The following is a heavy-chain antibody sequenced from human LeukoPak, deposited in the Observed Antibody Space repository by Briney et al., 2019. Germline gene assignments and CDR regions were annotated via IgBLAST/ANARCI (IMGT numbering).Heavy chain of an antibody. CDR1: GYSFTSYW. J-gene: IGHJ5*02. V-gene: IGHV5-10-1*01. Sequence: PGESLKISCKGSGYSFTSYWISWVRQMPGKGLEWMGRIDPSDSYTNYSPSFQGHVTISAAKSISTAYMQWSSLKASDTAMYYCARQFSVAAAGGRLNWFDPWGQGTLVTVSS. CDR3: ARQFSVAAAGGRLNWFDP. CDR2: IDPSDSYT. D-gene: IGHD6-13*01.